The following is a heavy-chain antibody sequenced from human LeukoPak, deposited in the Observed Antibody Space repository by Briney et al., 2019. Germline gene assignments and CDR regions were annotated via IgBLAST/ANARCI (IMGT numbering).Heavy chain of an antibody. V-gene: IGHV3-48*01. CDR2: ISAEGATI. CDR1: GFNFRTYS. Sequence: AGGSLRLSCEVSGFNFRTYSMDWVRQAPGKGLQWVSYISAEGATIYYAEDVGGRFTISRDDAKNSLYLDMSNLRVDDTAVYYCARDRVGTKGDYWGQGTLVTVS. J-gene: IGHJ4*02. CDR3: ARDRVGTKGDY. D-gene: IGHD1-26*01.